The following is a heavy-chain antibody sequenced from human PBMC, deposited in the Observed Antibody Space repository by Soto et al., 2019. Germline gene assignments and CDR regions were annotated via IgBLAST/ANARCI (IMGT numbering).Heavy chain of an antibody. J-gene: IGHJ6*02. CDR1: GGTFSSYA. CDR3: ARGYRGGGYSYGYGYYYGMDV. Sequence: QVQLVQSGAEVKKPGSSVKVSCKASGGTFSSYAISWVRQAPGQGLEWMGGIIPIFGTANYAQKFQGRVTIPADESTSTAYMELSSLRSEDTAVYYCARGYRGGGYSYGYGYYYGMDVWGQGTTVTVSS. V-gene: IGHV1-69*01. D-gene: IGHD5-18*01. CDR2: IIPIFGTA.